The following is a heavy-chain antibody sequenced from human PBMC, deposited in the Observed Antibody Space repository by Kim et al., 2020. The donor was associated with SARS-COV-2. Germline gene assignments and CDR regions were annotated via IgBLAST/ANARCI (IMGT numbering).Heavy chain of an antibody. CDR3: AKNNDLAAAGPSFDY. Sequence: PSLKSRLTLSLDTSQNLFSLRMSSVTAADTAVYYCAKNNDLAAAGPSFDYWGQGTLVTVSS. J-gene: IGHJ4*02. V-gene: IGHV4-31*02. D-gene: IGHD6-13*01.